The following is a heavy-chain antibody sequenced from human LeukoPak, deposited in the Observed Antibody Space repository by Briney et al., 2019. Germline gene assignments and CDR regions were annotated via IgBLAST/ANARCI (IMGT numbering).Heavy chain of an antibody. CDR2: INPSDGST. J-gene: IGHJ4*02. CDR3: ASTSVPSYLVGLDY. Sequence: ASVKVSCKASGDTFINYYTHWVRQAPGQGLEWMGVINPSDGSTSYAQKFQGRATMTRDTSTTTVYMELSSLRSEDTAVYYCASTSVPSYLVGLDYWGQGTLVTVSS. D-gene: IGHD1-26*01. V-gene: IGHV1-46*01. CDR1: GDTFINYY.